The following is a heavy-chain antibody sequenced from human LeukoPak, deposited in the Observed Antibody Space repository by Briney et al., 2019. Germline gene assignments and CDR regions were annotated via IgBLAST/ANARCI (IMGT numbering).Heavy chain of an antibody. D-gene: IGHD3-3*01. J-gene: IGHJ5*02. V-gene: IGHV1-8*01. CDR3: ARGLPQRGITIFGVVIEGYWFDP. CDR2: MNPNSGNT. CDR1: GYTFTSYD. Sequence: ASVKVSCKASGYTFTSYDINWVRQATGQGLEWMGWMNPNSGNTGYAQKFQGRVTMTRNTSISTAYMELSSLRSEDTAVCYCARGLPQRGITIFGVVIEGYWFDPWGQGTLVTVSP.